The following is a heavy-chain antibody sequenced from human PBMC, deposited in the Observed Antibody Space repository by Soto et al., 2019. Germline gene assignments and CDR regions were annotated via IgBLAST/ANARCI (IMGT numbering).Heavy chain of an antibody. V-gene: IGHV3-30*18. J-gene: IGHJ4*02. D-gene: IGHD4-17*01. CDR2: ISYDGSNK. CDR3: AKGGYTVTTFLSGY. CDR1: GFTFSSYG. Sequence: QVQLVESGGGVVQPGWSLRLSCAASGFTFSSYGMHWVRQAPGKGLEWVAVISYDGSNKYCADSVKGRFSISRDNSKNTLYLQMNSLRAEDTAVYYCAKGGYTVTTFLSGYWGQGTLVTVSS.